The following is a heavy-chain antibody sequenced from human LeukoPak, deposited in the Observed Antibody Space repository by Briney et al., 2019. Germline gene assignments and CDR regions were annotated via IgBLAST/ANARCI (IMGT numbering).Heavy chain of an antibody. CDR3: ARGFGSIAAAGSAIDY. CDR2: IWYDGSNK. D-gene: IGHD6-13*01. Sequence: GGSLRLSCAASGFTFSSYGMHWVRQAPGKGLEWVAVIWYDGSNKYHADSVKGRFTISRDNSKNTLYLQMNSLRAEDTAVYYCARGFGSIAAAGSAIDYWGQGTLVTVSS. CDR1: GFTFSSYG. J-gene: IGHJ4*02. V-gene: IGHV3-33*01.